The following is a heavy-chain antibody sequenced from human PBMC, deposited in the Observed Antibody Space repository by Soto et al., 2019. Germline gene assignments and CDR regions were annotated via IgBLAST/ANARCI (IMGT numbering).Heavy chain of an antibody. CDR2: IDPSDSYT. J-gene: IGHJ6*02. D-gene: IGHD6-19*01. Sequence: GESLKISCKGSGYSFTIYLISWVRQMPGKGLEWMGRIDPSDSYTNYSPSFQGHVTISADKSISTAYLQWSSLKASDTAMYYCARPREAGKYYYGVDVWGQGTTVTVSS. V-gene: IGHV5-10-1*01. CDR3: ARPREAGKYYYGVDV. CDR1: GYSFTIYL.